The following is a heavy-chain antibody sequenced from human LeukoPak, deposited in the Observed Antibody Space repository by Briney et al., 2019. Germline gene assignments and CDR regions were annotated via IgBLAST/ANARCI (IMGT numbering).Heavy chain of an antibody. CDR1: GFTFSSYA. D-gene: IGHD1-26*01. Sequence: GGSLRLSCAVSGFTFSSYAMQWVRQAPGKGLDWVAVISYDGSNKYYADSVKGRFTVSRDNAKNTLYLQMDSLRAEDTAVYYCATDRNSGKYYDYWGQGTLVTVSS. CDR2: ISYDGSNK. CDR3: ATDRNSGKYYDY. J-gene: IGHJ4*02. V-gene: IGHV3-30-3*01.